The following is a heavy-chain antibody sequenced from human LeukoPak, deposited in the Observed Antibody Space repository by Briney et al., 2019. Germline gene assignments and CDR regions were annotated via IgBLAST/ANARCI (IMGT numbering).Heavy chain of an antibody. CDR3: AKDHYSSSWALFDY. D-gene: IGHD6-13*01. CDR2: ISGSGDTT. Sequence: GGSLRLSCATSGFIFSNYAVNWVRQAPGKGLEWVSIISGSGDTTYYADSVKGRFTISRDNSKNTLYLQMNSLRAEDTAVYYCAKDHYSSSWALFDYWGQGTLVTVSS. V-gene: IGHV3-23*01. CDR1: GFIFSNYA. J-gene: IGHJ4*02.